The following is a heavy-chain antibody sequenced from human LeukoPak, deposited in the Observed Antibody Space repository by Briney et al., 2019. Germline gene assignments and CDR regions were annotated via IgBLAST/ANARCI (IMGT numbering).Heavy chain of an antibody. CDR1: GGSISSSSYY. CDR3: ARHDLITSQNIVIRGWFDP. Sequence: PSETLSLTCTVSGGSISSSSYYWGWIRQPPGKGLEWIGSIYYSGSTYYNPSLKSRVTISVDTSKNQFSLKLSSVTAADTAVYYCARHDLITSQNIVIRGWFDPWGQGTLVTVSS. CDR2: IYYSGST. V-gene: IGHV4-39*01. J-gene: IGHJ5*02. D-gene: IGHD2/OR15-2a*01.